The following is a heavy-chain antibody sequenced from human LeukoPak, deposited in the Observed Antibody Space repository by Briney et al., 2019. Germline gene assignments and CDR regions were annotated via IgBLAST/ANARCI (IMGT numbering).Heavy chain of an antibody. CDR1: GFTFSSYW. Sequence: GGSLRLSCAASGFTFSSYWMSWVRQAPGKGLEWVANIKQDGSEKYYVDSVKGRFTISRDNAKNSLYLQMNSLRAEDTAVYYCARDKLISSWLRPYYFDYWGQGTLVTVSS. V-gene: IGHV3-7*01. CDR2: IKQDGSEK. J-gene: IGHJ4*02. CDR3: ARDKLISSWLRPYYFDY. D-gene: IGHD6-13*01.